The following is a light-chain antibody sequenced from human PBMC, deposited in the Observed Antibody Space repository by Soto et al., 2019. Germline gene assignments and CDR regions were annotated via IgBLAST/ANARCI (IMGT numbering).Light chain of an antibody. CDR3: QQYDNYPLT. Sequence: DIQMTQSPSTLPASVGHGVTITCRASRRTSTWLAWYQQKPGKAPKLLIYRASTIKSGVPARFSGSGSGTEFTLTISSLQPDDFATYYCQQYDNYPLTFGGGTKVDIK. CDR2: RAS. J-gene: IGKJ4*01. CDR1: RRTSTW. V-gene: IGKV1-5*03.